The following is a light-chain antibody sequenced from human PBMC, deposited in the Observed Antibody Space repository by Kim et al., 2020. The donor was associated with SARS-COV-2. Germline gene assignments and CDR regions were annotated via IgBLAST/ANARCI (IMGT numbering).Light chain of an antibody. Sequence: DIVLTQSPLSLPVTPGEPASISCRSSQSLLHSNGYNYLDWYVQKPGQSPQLLIYVASRRAPGVPDRFSGSGSGTDFSLKISRVEAEDVGIYCCMQAIQTPPLTFGGGTKVDIK. CDR1: QSLLHSNGYNY. CDR2: VAS. J-gene: IGKJ4*01. V-gene: IGKV2-28*01. CDR3: MQAIQTPPLT.